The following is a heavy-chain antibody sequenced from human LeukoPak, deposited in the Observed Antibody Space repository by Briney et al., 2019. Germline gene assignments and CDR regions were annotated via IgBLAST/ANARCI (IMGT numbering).Heavy chain of an antibody. D-gene: IGHD3-22*01. CDR2: ISYDGSNK. CDR1: GFTFSSYA. J-gene: IGHJ3*02. V-gene: IGHV3-30-3*02. Sequence: GRSLRLSCAASGFTFSSYAMHWVRQAPGKGLEWVAVISYDGSNKYYADSVKGRFTISRDNSKNTLYLQMNSLRAEDTAVYYCAKSINYYDSSGYLGEDAFDIWGQGTMVTVSS. CDR3: AKSINYYDSSGYLGEDAFDI.